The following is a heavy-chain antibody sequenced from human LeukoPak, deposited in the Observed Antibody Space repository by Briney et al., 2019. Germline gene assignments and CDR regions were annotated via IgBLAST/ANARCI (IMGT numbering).Heavy chain of an antibody. Sequence: GRSLRLSCAASGFSFGGHYMSWVRQAPGKGPEWISYISGNGGDIAYAASVKGRFTISRDNAKNSLHLQMNSLRVEDTAVYHCVRHAGRAGGQWGQGTLIAVSS. CDR3: VRHAGRAGGQ. CDR1: GFSFGGHY. J-gene: IGHJ4*02. CDR2: ISGNGGDI. V-gene: IGHV3/OR16-9*01. D-gene: IGHD3-10*01.